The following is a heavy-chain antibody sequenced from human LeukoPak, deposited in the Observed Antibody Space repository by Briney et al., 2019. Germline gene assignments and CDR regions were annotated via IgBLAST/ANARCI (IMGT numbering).Heavy chain of an antibody. CDR2: IYGGGST. J-gene: IGHJ6*02. V-gene: IGHV3-66*01. Sequence: PGGSLRLSCAASGFTVSSNYMSWVRQAPGKGLEWVSVIYGGGSTYYAGSVKGRFTISRDNSKNTLYLQMNSLRAEDTAVYYCASVGYGDYFDYYYYGMDVWGQGTTVTVSS. CDR1: GFTVSSNY. D-gene: IGHD4-17*01. CDR3: ASVGYGDYFDYYYYGMDV.